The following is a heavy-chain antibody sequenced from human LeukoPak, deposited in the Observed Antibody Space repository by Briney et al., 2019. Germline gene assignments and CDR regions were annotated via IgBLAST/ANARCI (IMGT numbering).Heavy chain of an antibody. J-gene: IGHJ5*02. CDR2: INHSGST. Sequence: SETLSLTCAVSGGSISSSNWWSWVRQPPGKGPEWIGEINHSGSTNYNPSLKSRVTISVDTSKNQFSLKLSSVTAADTAVYYCARHKRRGPALSMVRGYNWFDPWGQGTLVTVSS. CDR1: GGSISSSNW. D-gene: IGHD3-10*01. CDR3: ARHKRRGPALSMVRGYNWFDP. V-gene: IGHV4-4*02.